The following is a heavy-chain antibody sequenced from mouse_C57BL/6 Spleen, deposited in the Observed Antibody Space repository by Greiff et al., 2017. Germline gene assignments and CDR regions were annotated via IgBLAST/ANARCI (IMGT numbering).Heavy chain of an antibody. Sequence: VQLQQSGAELVKPGASVKLSCTASGFNIKDYYMHWVKQRTEQGLEWIGRIDPEDGETKYAPTFQGKATITADTSSNTAYLQLSSLTSEDTAVYYCASSGSKSWFAYWGQGTLVTVSA. D-gene: IGHD1-1*01. CDR3: ASSGSKSWFAY. J-gene: IGHJ3*01. CDR2: IDPEDGET. V-gene: IGHV14-2*01. CDR1: GFNIKDYY.